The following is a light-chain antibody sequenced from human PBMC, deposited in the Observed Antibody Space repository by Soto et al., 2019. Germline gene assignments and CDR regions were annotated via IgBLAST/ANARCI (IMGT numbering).Light chain of an antibody. J-gene: IGLJ3*02. V-gene: IGLV2-8*01. CDR1: SSDIGGYNF. CDR3: SSHAGNNNWGV. CDR2: EVS. Sequence: QSALTQPPSASGSPGQSVTISCTGTSSDIGGYNFVCWYQQHPGKAPKLMIYEVSKRPSGVPDRFSGSKSGNTASLTVSGLQGEDEAAYYCSSHAGNNNWGVFGGGTKLTV.